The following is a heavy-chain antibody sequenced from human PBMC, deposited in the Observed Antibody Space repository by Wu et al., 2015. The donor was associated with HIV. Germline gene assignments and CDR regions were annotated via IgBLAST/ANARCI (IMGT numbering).Heavy chain of an antibody. V-gene: IGHV1-69*13. CDR1: GDTSRNYV. CDR3: AINTDSVATSLYSLGV. CDR2: FSPVFANP. J-gene: IGHJ6*02. Sequence: QVHLVQSGTEVKKPGSSVKVSCKASGDTSRNYVFSWVRQAPGQGLEWMGRFSPVFANPSYAQKFQGRVTITADELTRTTYVELSSLKSEDTAVYYCAINTDSVATSLYSLGVWGQGTVVTVSS. D-gene: IGHD5-12*01.